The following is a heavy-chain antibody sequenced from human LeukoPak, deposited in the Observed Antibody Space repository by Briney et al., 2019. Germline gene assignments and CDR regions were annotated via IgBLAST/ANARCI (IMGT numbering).Heavy chain of an antibody. V-gene: IGHV3-21*01. CDR2: ITSGTYI. Sequence: GGSLRLSCAASGFTFSSYSMNWVRQAPGKGLEWVSSITSGTYIYTADSLKGRFTISRDNAKNSLYLQMNSLRAEDTAVYYCARATTGYGGEFDYWGQGTLVTVSS. CDR3: ARATTGYGGEFDY. D-gene: IGHD4-11*01. CDR1: GFTFSSYS. J-gene: IGHJ4*02.